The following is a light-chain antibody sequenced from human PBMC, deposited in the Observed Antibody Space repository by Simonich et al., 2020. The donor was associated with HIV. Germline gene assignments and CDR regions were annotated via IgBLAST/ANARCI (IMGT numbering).Light chain of an antibody. Sequence: DIQMTQSPSTLSASVGDRVTITCRASQSISTWLAWYQQKPGKAPKLLIYQASSLESGVPSRFSCSGSRTEFTLTVSSLQPDDFATYYCQQYNTFPLTFGQGTRLEIK. CDR3: QQYNTFPLT. J-gene: IGKJ5*01. CDR2: QAS. V-gene: IGKV1-5*03. CDR1: QSISTW.